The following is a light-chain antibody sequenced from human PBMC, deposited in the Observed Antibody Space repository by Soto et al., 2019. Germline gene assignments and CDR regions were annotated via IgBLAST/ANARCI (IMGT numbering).Light chain of an antibody. CDR2: DAS. CDR1: QSVSSY. J-gene: IGKJ2*01. CDR3: QQRSNWPYT. Sequence: EIVLTQSPATLSLSPGERATLSCRASQSVSSYLAWYQHKPGQAPRLLIYDASNRATGIPARFSGSGSGTDFTLTISSLEPEDFAVYYCQQRSNWPYTFVQGTKLEIK. V-gene: IGKV3-11*01.